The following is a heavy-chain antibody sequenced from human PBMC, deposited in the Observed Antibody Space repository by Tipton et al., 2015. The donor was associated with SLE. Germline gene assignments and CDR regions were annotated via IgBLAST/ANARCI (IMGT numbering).Heavy chain of an antibody. Sequence: TLSLTCAVYGESFNGYFWTWIRQPPGKGLEWIAEIIHSGVTNYNPSLKSRVTISVDTSKNQFSLKLTSVTAADTAVYYCAREGDDVGPDYWGRGTLVTVSS. CDR2: IIHSGVT. D-gene: IGHD3-16*01. J-gene: IGHJ4*02. CDR3: AREGDDVGPDY. V-gene: IGHV4-34*12. CDR1: GESFNGYF.